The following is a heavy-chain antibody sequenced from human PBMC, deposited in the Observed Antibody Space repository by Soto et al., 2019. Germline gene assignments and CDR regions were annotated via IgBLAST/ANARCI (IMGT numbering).Heavy chain of an antibody. CDR3: ARECYRDHGDIDY. CDR2: MSSSSSYI. Sequence: EVQLVESGGGLVKPGGSLRLSCAASGFTFSSYSMNWVRQAPGKGLEWVSSMSSSSSYIFYADSVKGRFTISRDNAQNSTYLQMNSMRGEDTALYSSARECYRDHGDIDYWGQGTLVTVSS. CDR1: GFTFSSYS. J-gene: IGHJ4*02. D-gene: IGHD4-17*01. V-gene: IGHV3-21*01.